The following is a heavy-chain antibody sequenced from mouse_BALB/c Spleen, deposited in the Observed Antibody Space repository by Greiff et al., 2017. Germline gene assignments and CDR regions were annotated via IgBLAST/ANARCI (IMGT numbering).Heavy chain of an antibody. Sequence: VKLVESGPGLVAPSQSLSITCTVSGFSLTSYGVHWVRQPPGKGLEWLGVIWAGGSTNYNSALMSRLSISKDNSKSQVFLKMNSLQTDDTAMYYCARDPPYLGGYWGQGTTLTVSS. D-gene: IGHD4-1*01. J-gene: IGHJ2*01. CDR2: IWAGGST. CDR3: ARDPPYLGGY. CDR1: GFSLTSYG. V-gene: IGHV2-9*02.